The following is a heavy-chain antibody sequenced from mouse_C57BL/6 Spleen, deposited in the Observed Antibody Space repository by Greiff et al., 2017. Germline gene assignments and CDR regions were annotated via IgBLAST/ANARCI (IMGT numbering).Heavy chain of an antibody. CDR3: TRGFGDYDDGFDY. V-gene: IGHV1-15*01. Sequence: VQLQQSGAELVRPGASVTLSCKASGYTFTDYEMHWVKQTPVHGLEWIGAIDPETGGTAYNQKFKGKAILTADKSSSTAYMELRSLTSEDSAVYYCTRGFGDYDDGFDYWGQGTTLTVSS. D-gene: IGHD2-4*01. CDR2: IDPETGGT. CDR1: GYTFTDYE. J-gene: IGHJ2*01.